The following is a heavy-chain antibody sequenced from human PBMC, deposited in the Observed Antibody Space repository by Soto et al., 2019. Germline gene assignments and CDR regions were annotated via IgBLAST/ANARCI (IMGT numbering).Heavy chain of an antibody. CDR2: IKSKTDGGTT. Sequence: GGSLRLSCAASGFTFSNAWMSWVRQAPGKGLEWVGRIKSKTDGGTTDYAAPVKGRFTISRDDSKNTLYLQMNSLKTEDTAVYYCTTGGVVVVAATVDSSGYYVDYWGQGTLVTVSS. CDR1: GFTFSNAW. CDR3: TTGGVVVVAATVDSSGYYVDY. D-gene: IGHD2-15*01. V-gene: IGHV3-15*01. J-gene: IGHJ4*02.